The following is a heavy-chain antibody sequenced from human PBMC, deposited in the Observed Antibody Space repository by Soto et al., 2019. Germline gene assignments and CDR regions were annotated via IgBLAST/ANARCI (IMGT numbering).Heavy chain of an antibody. Sequence: QVQLAESGGGVVQPGRSLTITCAASGFTLGTYGMHWVRQAPGKGLEWVAVISNDGGDKYYSDSVMGRFTISRDKSKYLLFLQINSLRAEDTAVYFCAKEFFDSSGFYPSLDALDIWGQGTVVTVSS. CDR3: AKEFFDSSGFYPSLDALDI. J-gene: IGHJ3*02. V-gene: IGHV3-30*18. D-gene: IGHD3-22*01. CDR2: ISNDGGDK. CDR1: GFTLGTYG.